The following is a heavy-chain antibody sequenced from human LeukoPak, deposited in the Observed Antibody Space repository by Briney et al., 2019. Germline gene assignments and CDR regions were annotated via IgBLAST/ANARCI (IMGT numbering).Heavy chain of an antibody. CDR2: IRNKANRYTT. J-gene: IGHJ4*02. CDR3: ARSPLGIAPFDY. D-gene: IGHD7-27*01. Sequence: GGSLRLSCAASGFTFSDHHVDWVRQAPGEGLEWVARIRNKANRYTTEYAASVKGRFTISRDDSENSLYLQMDSLKTEDTAVYYCARSPLGIAPFDYWGQGTLVTVSS. V-gene: IGHV3-72*01. CDR1: GFTFSDHH.